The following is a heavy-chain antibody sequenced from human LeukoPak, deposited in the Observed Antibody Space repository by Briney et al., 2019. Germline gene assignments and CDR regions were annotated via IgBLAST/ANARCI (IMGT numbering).Heavy chain of an antibody. CDR1: GFTFSSYG. CDR3: ATLWDPVAGTTQPLL. V-gene: IGHV3-48*04. J-gene: IGHJ4*02. CDR2: ISGSGSTI. D-gene: IGHD6-19*01. Sequence: GGSLRLSCAVSGFTFSSYGMNWVRQAPGKGLEWVSYISGSGSTIYYGDSLEGRFTISRDNANNSLYLQINSLRVEDTAVYYCATLWDPVAGTTQPLLWGQGTLVAVSS.